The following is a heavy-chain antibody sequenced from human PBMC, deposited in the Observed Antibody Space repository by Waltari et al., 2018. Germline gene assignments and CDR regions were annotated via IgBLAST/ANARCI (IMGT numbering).Heavy chain of an antibody. J-gene: IGHJ4*02. V-gene: IGHV4-34*01. CDR1: GGSFSGYY. CDR3: ARGFYDFWSGYQYYFDY. CDR2: INHSGST. Sequence: QVQLQQWGAGLLKPSETLSLTCAVYGGSFSGYYWSWIRQPPGKGLEWIGEINHSGSTNYSPSLKSRVTISVDTSKNQFSLKLSSVTAADTAVYYCARGFYDFWSGYQYYFDYWGQGTLVTVSS. D-gene: IGHD3-3*01.